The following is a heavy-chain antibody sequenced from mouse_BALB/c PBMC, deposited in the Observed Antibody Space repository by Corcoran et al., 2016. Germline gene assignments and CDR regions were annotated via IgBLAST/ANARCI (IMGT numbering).Heavy chain of an antibody. CDR3: ARRYYDYDAGPWFAY. Sequence: QVQLQQSGAELMKPGASVKISCKATGYTFSSYWIEWVKQRPGHGLEWIGEILPGSGSTNYNEKFKGKATFTADTSSNTAYMQLSSLTSEDSAVYYCARRYYDYDAGPWFAYWGQGTLVTVSA. V-gene: IGHV1-9*01. D-gene: IGHD2-4*01. J-gene: IGHJ3*01. CDR2: ILPGSGST. CDR1: GYTFSSYW.